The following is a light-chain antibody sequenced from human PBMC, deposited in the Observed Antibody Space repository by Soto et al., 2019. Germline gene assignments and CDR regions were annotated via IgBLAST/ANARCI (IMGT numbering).Light chain of an antibody. Sequence: DIQMTQSPSTLSASVGDRVTITCRASQSISSWLAWYQQKPGKAPKLLIYDASSLESGVPSRFSGSGSGTEFTITISSLQPDDFATYYCQQYNSYRTFGQGTKVDIK. V-gene: IGKV1-5*01. CDR1: QSISSW. CDR3: QQYNSYRT. J-gene: IGKJ1*01. CDR2: DAS.